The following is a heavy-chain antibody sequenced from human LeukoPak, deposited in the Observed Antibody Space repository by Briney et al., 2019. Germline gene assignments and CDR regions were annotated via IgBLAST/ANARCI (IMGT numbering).Heavy chain of an antibody. CDR1: GGSISSSSYY. CDR3: AGSIAAARFDP. CDR2: IYYSGST. D-gene: IGHD6-13*01. V-gene: IGHV4-39*07. Sequence: PSETLSLTCTVSGGSISSSSYYWGWIRQPPGKGLEWIGSIYYSGSTYYNPSLKSRVTISVDTSKNRFSLKLSSVTAADTAVYYCAGSIAAARFDPWGQGTLVTVSS. J-gene: IGHJ5*02.